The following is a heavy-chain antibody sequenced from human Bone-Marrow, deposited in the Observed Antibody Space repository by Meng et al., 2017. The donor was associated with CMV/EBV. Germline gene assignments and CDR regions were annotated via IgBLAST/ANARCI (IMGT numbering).Heavy chain of an antibody. Sequence: GESLKISCAASEFTFSTNNMNWVRQAPGKGLEWVSSISSSSAYIYYIDSVKGRFTISRDNAKNSLYLQMNSLRAEDTAVYYCARYHWGGSCWDHWGRGTLVTVSS. J-gene: IGHJ4*02. CDR3: ARYHWGGSCWDH. V-gene: IGHV3-21*01. CDR1: EFTFSTNN. CDR2: ISSSSAYI. D-gene: IGHD2-15*01.